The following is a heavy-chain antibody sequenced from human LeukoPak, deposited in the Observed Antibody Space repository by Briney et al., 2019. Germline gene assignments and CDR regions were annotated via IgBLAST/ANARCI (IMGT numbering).Heavy chain of an antibody. D-gene: IGHD2-21*02. CDR3: ARDDGGDWNHDY. V-gene: IGHV3-33*01. CDR1: GFTFSSSG. CDR2: IWYDGSIK. Sequence: AGTLRLTCAASGFTFSSSGMHWVRQPPPKGLEWVAVIWYDGSIKYYVDSVKGRFTISRDNSKNTLYLQMNSLRAEDTAVYYCARDDGGDWNHDYWGQGTLVTVSS. J-gene: IGHJ4*02.